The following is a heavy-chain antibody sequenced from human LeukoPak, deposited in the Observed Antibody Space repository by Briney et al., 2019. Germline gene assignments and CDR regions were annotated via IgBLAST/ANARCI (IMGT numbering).Heavy chain of an antibody. CDR3: ARDEGDSSGYYFDY. CDR2: IYSGGST. D-gene: IGHD3-22*01. Sequence: PGGPLRLSCAASGFTVSSNCMSWVRQAPGKGLEWVSVIYSGGSTYYADSVKGRFTISRDSSKNTLYLQMNSLRAEDTAVYYCARDEGDSSGYYFDYWGQGTLVTVSS. V-gene: IGHV3-66*02. CDR1: GFTVSSNC. J-gene: IGHJ4*02.